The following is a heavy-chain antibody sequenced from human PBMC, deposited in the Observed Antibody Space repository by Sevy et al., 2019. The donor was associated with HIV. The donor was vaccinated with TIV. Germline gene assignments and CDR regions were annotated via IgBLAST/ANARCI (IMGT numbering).Heavy chain of an antibody. CDR2: ISSSSSTI. J-gene: IGHJ6*02. CDR1: GFTFSSYS. D-gene: IGHD3-22*01. V-gene: IGHV3-48*01. CDR3: TRDLNLSYDSSRYSYYYGMDV. Sequence: GGYLRLSCAASGFTFSSYSMNWVRQAPGKGLEWVSYISSSSSTIYYADSVKGRFTISRDNAKNSLYLQMNSLRAEDTAVYYCTRDLNLSYDSSRYSYYYGMDVWGQGTTVTVSS.